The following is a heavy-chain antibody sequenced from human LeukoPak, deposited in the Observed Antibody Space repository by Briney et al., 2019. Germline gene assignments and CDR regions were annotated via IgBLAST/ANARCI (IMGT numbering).Heavy chain of an antibody. CDR2: NSSSSSYI. D-gene: IGHD2-2*01. CDR3: ARGGVVVPAARVSWFDP. Sequence: GGSLRLSCAASGFTFSSYSMNWVRQAPGKGLEWVSSNSSSSSYIYYADSVKGRFTISRDNAKNSLYLQMNSLRAEDTAVYYCARGGVVVPAARVSWFDPWGQGTLVTVSS. V-gene: IGHV3-21*01. CDR1: GFTFSSYS. J-gene: IGHJ5*02.